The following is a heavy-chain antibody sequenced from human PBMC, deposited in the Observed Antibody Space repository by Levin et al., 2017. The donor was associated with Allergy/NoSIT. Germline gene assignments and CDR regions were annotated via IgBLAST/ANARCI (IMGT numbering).Heavy chain of an antibody. CDR3: ALPTRIGEFDY. Sequence: LSLTCAASGFAFNGSAISWVRQAPGKGLEWVSAVTGSGGTTSYADSVKGRFTISRDNSQKKVYLQMNSLRAEDTALYYCALPTRIGEFDYWGQGTLVTVSS. D-gene: IGHD2-21*01. J-gene: IGHJ4*02. V-gene: IGHV3-23*01. CDR2: VTGSGGTT. CDR1: GFAFNGSA.